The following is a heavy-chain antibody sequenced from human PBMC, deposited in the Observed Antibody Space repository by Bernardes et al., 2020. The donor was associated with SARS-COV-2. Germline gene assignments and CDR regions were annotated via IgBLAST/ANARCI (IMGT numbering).Heavy chain of an antibody. V-gene: IGHV3-33*01. CDR1: GFTFRSYG. CDR2: IWYDGSNK. D-gene: IGHD4-17*01. Sequence: GGSLRLSCAASGFTFRSYGMHWVRQAPGKGLEWVADIWYDGSNKYYGDSVKGRFTVSRDNSKNTLYLQMNSLRAEDTAVYYCAREDYELDLWGQGTLVTVSS. J-gene: IGHJ5*02. CDR3: AREDYELDL.